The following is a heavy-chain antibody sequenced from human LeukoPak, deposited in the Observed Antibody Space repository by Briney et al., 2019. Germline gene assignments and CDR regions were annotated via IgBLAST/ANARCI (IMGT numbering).Heavy chain of an antibody. CDR1: SGSIRSGSYY. V-gene: IGHV4-61*09. J-gene: IGHJ6*03. CDR2: ISISGST. Sequence: SETLSLTCTVSSGSIRSGSYYWSWIRQSAGKGLEWIGHISISGSTNYNPSLKSRVTMSVDTSKNQFSLKLSSVTAADTAVYYCARGSSWYYYYYYYMDVWGKGTTVTISS. CDR3: ARGSSWYYYYYYYMDV. D-gene: IGHD6-13*01.